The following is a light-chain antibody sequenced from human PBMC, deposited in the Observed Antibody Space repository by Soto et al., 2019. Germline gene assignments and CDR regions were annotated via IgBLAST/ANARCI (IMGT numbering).Light chain of an antibody. CDR2: EVS. Sequence: QSALTQPASVSGSPGQSITISCTGTTSDVGLYNYVSWYQQHPGKAPKLMISEVSNRPSGASNRFSGSKSGNTASLTISGLQAEDEADYYCSSYTSSDTLVFGAGTKLTVL. CDR1: TSDVGLYNY. V-gene: IGLV2-14*01. J-gene: IGLJ2*01. CDR3: SSYTSSDTLV.